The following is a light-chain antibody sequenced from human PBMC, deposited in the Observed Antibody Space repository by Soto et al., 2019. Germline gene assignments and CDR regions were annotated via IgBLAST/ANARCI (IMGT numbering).Light chain of an antibody. V-gene: IGLV1-51*01. Sequence: QAVLTQPPSVSAAPGQKVTISCSGSSSNIGNNYVSWYQQLPGTAPKLLIYDNNKRPSGIPDRFSGSKSGTSATLGITGLQTGDEADHYCGTWDSSLSAVVFGGGTMLTVL. J-gene: IGLJ2*01. CDR3: GTWDSSLSAVV. CDR1: SSNIGNNY. CDR2: DNN.